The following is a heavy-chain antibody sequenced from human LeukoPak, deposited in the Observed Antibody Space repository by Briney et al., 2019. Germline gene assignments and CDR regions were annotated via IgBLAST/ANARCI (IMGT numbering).Heavy chain of an antibody. V-gene: IGHV3-23*01. CDR3: AKDTSYTLAAAGLIDY. J-gene: IGHJ4*02. Sequence: GGSLGLSCAASGFTFSSYAMSWVRQAPGKGLEWVSAISGSGGSTYYADSVKGRFTISRDNSKNTLYLQMNSLRAEDTAVYYCAKDTSYTLAAAGLIDYWGQGTLVTVSS. CDR2: ISGSGGST. CDR1: GFTFSSYA. D-gene: IGHD6-13*01.